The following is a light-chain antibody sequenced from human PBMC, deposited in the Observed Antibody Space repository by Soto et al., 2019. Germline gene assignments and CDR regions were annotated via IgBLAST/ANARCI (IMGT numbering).Light chain of an antibody. CDR2: EGS. CDR3: CSYAGSTTFVV. J-gene: IGLJ2*01. V-gene: IGLV2-23*03. Sequence: QSALTQPASVSGSPGQSITISCTETGSDVGTYNLVSWYQQHSGKAPKLMIYEGSKRPSGVSNRFSASKSGNTASLTISGLQAEDEADYYCCSYAGSTTFVVFGGGTKLTVL. CDR1: GSDVGTYNL.